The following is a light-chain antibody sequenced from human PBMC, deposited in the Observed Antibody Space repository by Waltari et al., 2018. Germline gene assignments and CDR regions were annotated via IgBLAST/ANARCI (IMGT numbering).Light chain of an antibody. V-gene: IGKV3-20*01. CDR2: GAS. CDR1: QGVSRW. Sequence: IVLTQSPGTLSLSPGDRATLSGRASQGVSRWLAWYQQKPGQAPRLLIYGASSRATGIPDRFSGSGSGTDFSLTISRLEPEDFAVYYCQKYGTLPATFGQGTKVEIK. CDR3: QKYGTLPAT. J-gene: IGKJ1*01.